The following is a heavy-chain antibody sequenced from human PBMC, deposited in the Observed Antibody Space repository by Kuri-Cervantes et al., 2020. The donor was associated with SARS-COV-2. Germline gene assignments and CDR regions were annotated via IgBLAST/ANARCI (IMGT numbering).Heavy chain of an antibody. J-gene: IGHJ4*02. CDR2: ISFDGADI. CDR3: ARAVGSSTGRYLAPDY. Sequence: GESLKISCAASGFSFSHYAMHWVRQAPGTGLEWVAVISFDGADIHYADSVKGRFTISRDNPKNTLYLQMNSLRVEETAVYYCARAVGSSTGRYLAPDYWGQGTLVTVSS. V-gene: IGHV3-30-3*01. D-gene: IGHD6-19*01. CDR1: GFSFSHYA.